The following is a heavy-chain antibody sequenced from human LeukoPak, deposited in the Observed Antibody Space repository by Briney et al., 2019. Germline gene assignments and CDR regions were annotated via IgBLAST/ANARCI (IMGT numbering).Heavy chain of an antibody. Sequence: GGSLRLSCAASGFTFSSYAMSWVRQAPGKGLEWVSAISGSGGSTYYADSVKGRYTISRDNSKNTLYLQMNSLRAEDTAVYYCAKDRGRYGSGSPYYFDYWGQGTLVTVSS. V-gene: IGHV3-23*01. CDR1: GFTFSSYA. J-gene: IGHJ4*02. D-gene: IGHD3-10*01. CDR3: AKDRGRYGSGSPYYFDY. CDR2: ISGSGGST.